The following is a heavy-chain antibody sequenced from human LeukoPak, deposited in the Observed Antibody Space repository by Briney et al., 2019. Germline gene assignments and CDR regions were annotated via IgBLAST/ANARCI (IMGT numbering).Heavy chain of an antibody. V-gene: IGHV4-38-2*02. CDR2: INHSGST. CDR1: GYSISSGYY. J-gene: IGHJ3*02. Sequence: PSETLSLTCTVSGYSISSGYYWSWIRQPPGKGLEWIGEINHSGSTNYNPSLKSRVTISVDTSKNQFSLKLSSVTAADTAVYYCARWDYDRPPGNAFDIWGQGTMVTVSS. CDR3: ARWDYDRPPGNAFDI. D-gene: IGHD3-22*01.